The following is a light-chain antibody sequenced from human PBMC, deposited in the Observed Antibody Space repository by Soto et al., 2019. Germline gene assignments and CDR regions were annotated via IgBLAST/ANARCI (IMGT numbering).Light chain of an antibody. CDR3: LQHNSYPRT. J-gene: IGKJ1*01. CDR2: AAS. V-gene: IGKV1-17*01. CDR1: QDVSND. Sequence: DIQMTQSPPSLSASVGDRVTITCRASQDVSNDLGWFQQKPGKAPKRLIYAASSLQSGVPSRFSGSGSGTEFTLTISSLQPEDFATYYCLQHNSYPRTFGQGTKVDIK.